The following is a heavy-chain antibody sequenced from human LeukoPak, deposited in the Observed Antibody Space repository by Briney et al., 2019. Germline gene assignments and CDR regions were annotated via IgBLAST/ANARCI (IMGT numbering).Heavy chain of an antibody. CDR1: GFTFSSYW. CDR2: INHSGST. Sequence: GSLRLSCEASGFTFSSYWMSWIRQPPGKGLEWLGEINHSGSTNYNPSLKSRVTISVDTSKNQFSLKLSSVTAADTAVYYCARARGKAVAIFDYWGQGTLVTVSS. V-gene: IGHV4-34*01. D-gene: IGHD6-19*01. CDR3: ARARGKAVAIFDY. J-gene: IGHJ4*02.